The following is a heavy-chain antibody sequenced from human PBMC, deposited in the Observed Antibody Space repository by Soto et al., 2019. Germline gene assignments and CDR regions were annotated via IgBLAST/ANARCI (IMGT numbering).Heavy chain of an antibody. CDR3: TRDIGGRWAY. Sequence: HPGGTLRLSCAASGFTFSSYWMHWVRQVPGKGLLWVSRIDEYGNTIDYADSVRGRFTISRDNARNTLYLEMNSLRAEDTALYYCTRDIGGRWAYWGRGTLVTVSS. D-gene: IGHD3-16*01. J-gene: IGHJ4*02. CDR1: GFTFSSYW. CDR2: IDEYGNTI. V-gene: IGHV3-74*01.